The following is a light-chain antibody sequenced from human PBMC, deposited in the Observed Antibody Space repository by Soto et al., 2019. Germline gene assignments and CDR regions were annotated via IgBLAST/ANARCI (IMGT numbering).Light chain of an antibody. Sequence: EVVLTQSPGTVSLSPGERATLSCRASQSITSNYIAWYQQKPGQAPRLLIYAAPSRATGIPDRFSGSGSGTDFTLSISRLEPEDFAVYYCQQYGSSVTWTFGQGTKVEIK. CDR3: QQYGSSVTWT. CDR1: QSITSNY. V-gene: IGKV3-20*01. CDR2: AAP. J-gene: IGKJ1*01.